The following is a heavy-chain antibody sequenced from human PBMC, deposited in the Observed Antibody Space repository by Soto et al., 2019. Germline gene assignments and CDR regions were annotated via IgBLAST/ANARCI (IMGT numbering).Heavy chain of an antibody. CDR3: AKGSYYYGSGSYYGLPVDY. CDR2: ISYDGSNK. V-gene: IGHV3-30*18. Sequence: QPGGSLRLSCAASGFTFSSYGMHWVRQAPGKGLEWVAVISYDGSNKYYADSVKGRFTISRDNSKNTLYLQMNSLRAEDTAVYYCAKGSYYYGSGSYYGLPVDYWGQGTLVTVS. J-gene: IGHJ4*02. D-gene: IGHD3-10*01. CDR1: GFTFSSYG.